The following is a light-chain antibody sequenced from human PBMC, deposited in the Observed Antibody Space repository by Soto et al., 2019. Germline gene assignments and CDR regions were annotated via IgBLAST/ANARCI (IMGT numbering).Light chain of an antibody. CDR3: SSYTSSSTWA. CDR1: SSDVGGYNY. CDR2: DVS. Sequence: QSALTQPASVSGSPGQSIAISCTGTSSDVGGYNYVYWYQQHPGKTPNLMIYDVSNRPSGVSNRFSGSKSGNTASLTISGHHAEDEADYYCSSYTSSSTWAFGGGTKLTVL. J-gene: IGLJ3*02. V-gene: IGLV2-14*01.